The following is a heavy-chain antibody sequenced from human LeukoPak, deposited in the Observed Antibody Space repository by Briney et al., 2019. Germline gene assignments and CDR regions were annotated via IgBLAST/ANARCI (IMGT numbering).Heavy chain of an antibody. CDR2: ISYDGSNK. CDR1: GFTFSSYA. Sequence: GGSLRLSCAASGFTFSSYAMHWVRQAPGKRLEWVAVISYDGSNKYYAGSVKGRFTISRDNSKNTLYLQMNSLRAEDTAVYYCARDFLELTYYFDYWGQGTLVTVSS. CDR3: ARDFLELTYYFDY. V-gene: IGHV3-30-3*01. D-gene: IGHD1-7*01. J-gene: IGHJ4*02.